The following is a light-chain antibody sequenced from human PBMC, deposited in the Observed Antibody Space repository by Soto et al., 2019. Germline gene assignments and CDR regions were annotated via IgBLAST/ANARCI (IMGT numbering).Light chain of an antibody. J-gene: IGKJ4*01. Sequence: EIVLTQSPATLSLSPGERATLSCRASQSVSSYLAWYQQKPGQAPRLLIYDASNRATGIPARFSGSGSVTDFTLTSSSLEPEDFAVYCRQQRSNWPLTFGGGTKVEIK. V-gene: IGKV3-11*01. CDR3: QQRSNWPLT. CDR2: DAS. CDR1: QSVSSY.